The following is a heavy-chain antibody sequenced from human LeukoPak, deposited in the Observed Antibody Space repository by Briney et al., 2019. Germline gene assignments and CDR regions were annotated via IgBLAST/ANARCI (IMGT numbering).Heavy chain of an antibody. V-gene: IGHV3-33*06. Sequence: QPGGSLRLSCTASGFTFSNYGLFWVRQAAGKGLEWMAVIWYDGSKKYYADSVKGRFTISRDDSKNTLFLQMNSLRAEDTAVYFCAEDSNIARFFIWGQGTLVTVSS. CDR1: GFTFSNYG. CDR2: IWYDGSKK. CDR3: AEDSNIARFFI. J-gene: IGHJ4*02. D-gene: IGHD4-11*01.